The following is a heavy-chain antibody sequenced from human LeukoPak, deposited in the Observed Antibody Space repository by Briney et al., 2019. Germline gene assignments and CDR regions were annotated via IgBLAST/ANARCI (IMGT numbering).Heavy chain of an antibody. CDR2: INTNTGNP. CDR3: ARGYYDFWSGYYWPYYYYGMDV. D-gene: IGHD3-3*01. J-gene: IGHJ6*02. CDR1: GYTFTGYY. V-gene: IGHV7-4-1*02. Sequence: ASVRVSCKASGYTFTGYYMHWVRQAPGQGLEWMGWINTNTGNPTYAQGFTGRFVFSLDTSVSTAYLQISSLKAEDTAVYYCARGYYDFWSGYYWPYYYYGMDVWGQGTTVTVSS.